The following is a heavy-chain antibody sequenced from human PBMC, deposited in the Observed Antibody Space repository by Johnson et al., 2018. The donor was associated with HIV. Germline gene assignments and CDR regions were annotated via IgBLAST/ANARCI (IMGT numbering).Heavy chain of an antibody. CDR3: AKVVAALIHDAFDI. CDR2: ISYDGSNK. J-gene: IGHJ3*02. D-gene: IGHD6-13*01. Sequence: QVQLVESGGGVVQPGRSLRLPCAASKFTFSSYGMHWVRQAPGKGLEWVAVISYDGSNKYYADSVKGRFTISRDNSKNTLYLQMNSLRAEDTALYYCAKVVAALIHDAFDIWCQGTMVTVSS. CDR1: KFTFSSYG. V-gene: IGHV3-30*18.